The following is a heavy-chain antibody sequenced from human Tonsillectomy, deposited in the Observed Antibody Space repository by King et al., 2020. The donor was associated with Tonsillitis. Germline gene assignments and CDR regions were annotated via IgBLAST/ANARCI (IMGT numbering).Heavy chain of an antibody. CDR1: GDSISSGSYY. V-gene: IGHV4-61*02. CDR2: IYTSGSI. Sequence: QLQESGPGLVKPSQTLSLTCTVSGDSISSGSYYWSWIRQPAGKGLEWIGRIYTSGSIDYNPSLESRFSMSVDTSKNQFSLKLNSVTAADTAVYHCARGGEILTGGSLFDPWGQGTLVTVSS. D-gene: IGHD3-9*01. CDR3: ARGGEILTGGSLFDP. J-gene: IGHJ5*02.